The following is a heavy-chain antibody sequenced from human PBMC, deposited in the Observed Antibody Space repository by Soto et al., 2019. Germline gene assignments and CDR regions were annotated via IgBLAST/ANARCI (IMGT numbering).Heavy chain of an antibody. J-gene: IGHJ4*02. V-gene: IGHV3-23*01. D-gene: IGHD6-19*01. Sequence: GGSLRLSCAASGFTFSSYAMSWVRQAPGKGLEWVSVISGSGGSTNYADSVKGRFTISRDNSKNTVYLQMNSLRVEDTAVYYCAKDRQWLEGFDHWGQGTLVTVSS. CDR1: GFTFSSYA. CDR2: ISGSGGST. CDR3: AKDRQWLEGFDH.